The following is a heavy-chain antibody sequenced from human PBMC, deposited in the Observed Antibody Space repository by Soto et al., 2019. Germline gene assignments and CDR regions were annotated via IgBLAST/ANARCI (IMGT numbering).Heavy chain of an antibody. CDR1: GYSFTSYW. D-gene: IGHD2-2*01. CDR3: ARSVVVPAEEGYYHYGMDV. Sequence: GESLKISCKGSGYSFTSYWIAWVRQLPGKGLEWMGIIYPVDSDTRYSPSFQGQVTISADKSIRTAYLQWSSLKASDTAMYYCARSVVVPAEEGYYHYGMDVWGQGTTVTVSS. J-gene: IGHJ6*02. CDR2: IYPVDSDT. V-gene: IGHV5-51*01.